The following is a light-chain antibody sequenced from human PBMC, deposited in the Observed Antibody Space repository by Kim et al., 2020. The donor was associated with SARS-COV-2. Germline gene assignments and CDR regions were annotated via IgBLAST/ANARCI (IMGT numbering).Light chain of an antibody. J-gene: IGKJ2*01. CDR2: DAS. CDR1: QDISNY. V-gene: IGKV1-33*01. CDR3: QHYDNLPHT. Sequence: DIQMTQSPSSLSASIGDRVTITCQASQDISNYLNWYQQKPGKAPKFLIYDASNLEAGVPSRFRGSGSGTHFTLTISSLQPEDIATYYCQHYDNLPHTFGQGTKLEI.